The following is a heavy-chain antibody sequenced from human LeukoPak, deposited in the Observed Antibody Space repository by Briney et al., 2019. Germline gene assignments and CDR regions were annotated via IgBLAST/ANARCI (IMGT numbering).Heavy chain of an antibody. CDR3: TRAPPGADYYYGMDV. V-gene: IGHV3-73*01. Sequence: PGGSLRLSCAASGFTFSGSAMHWVRQASGKGLEWVGRIRSKANSYATAYAASVKGRFTISRDDSKNTAYLQMNSLKTEDTVVYYCTRAPPGADYYYGMDVWGQGTTVTVSS. CDR2: IRSKANSYAT. D-gene: IGHD1-26*01. J-gene: IGHJ6*02. CDR1: GFTFSGSA.